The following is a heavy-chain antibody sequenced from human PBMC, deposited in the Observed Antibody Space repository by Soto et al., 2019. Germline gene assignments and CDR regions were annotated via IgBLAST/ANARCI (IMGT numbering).Heavy chain of an antibody. V-gene: IGHV1-2*04. J-gene: IGHJ4*02. CDR1: GYTFTSCA. Sequence: ASVKVSCKASGYTFTSCAMHWVRQAPGQGLEWMGWINPNSGGTNYAQKFQGWVTMTRDTSISTAYMELSRLRSDDTAVYYCARGASGYFDYWGQGTLVTVSS. CDR3: ARGASGYFDY. CDR2: INPNSGGT.